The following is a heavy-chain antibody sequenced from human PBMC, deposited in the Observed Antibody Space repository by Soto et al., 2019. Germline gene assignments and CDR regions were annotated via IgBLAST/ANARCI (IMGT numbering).Heavy chain of an antibody. CDR1: GGSISSGGYY. V-gene: IGHV4-31*03. CDR2: IYYSGST. Sequence: PSETLSLTSTVAGGSISSGGYYWSWIRQHPGKGLEWIGYIYYSGSTYYNPSLKSRVTISVDTSKNQFSLKLSSVTAADTAVYYCAREGSIMITFGGVIGTTYYFDYWGQGTLVTVSS. D-gene: IGHD3-16*02. J-gene: IGHJ4*02. CDR3: AREGSIMITFGGVIGTTYYFDY.